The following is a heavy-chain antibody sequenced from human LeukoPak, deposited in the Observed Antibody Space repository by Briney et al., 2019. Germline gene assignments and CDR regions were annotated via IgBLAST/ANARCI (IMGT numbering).Heavy chain of an antibody. Sequence: ASVKVSCKASGYTFTGYYMHWVRQAPGQGLEWMGWINPNSGGTNYAQKFQGRVTMTRDTSISTAYMELSRLRSDDTAVYYCARDWDKLYCSGGSCSDAFDIWGQGTMVTVSS. CDR3: ARDWDKLYCSGGSCSDAFDI. V-gene: IGHV1-2*02. J-gene: IGHJ3*02. CDR1: GYTFTGYY. CDR2: INPNSGGT. D-gene: IGHD2-15*01.